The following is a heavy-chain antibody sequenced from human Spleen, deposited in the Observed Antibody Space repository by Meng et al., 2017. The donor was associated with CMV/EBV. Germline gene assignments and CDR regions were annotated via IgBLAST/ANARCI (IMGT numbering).Heavy chain of an antibody. D-gene: IGHD3-3*01. CDR2: LYYSGTI. V-gene: IGHV4-39*07. J-gene: IGHJ4*02. Sequence: GSLRLSCTVSGGSISSGIYYWGWIRQPPGKGLEWIVNLYYSGTIYYNPSLKSRVTISMDPSKNQFSLKLTSVTAADTAVYYCARVYPGISVFGVVTTGGGYFDYWGQGRLVTVSS. CDR3: ARVYPGISVFGVVTTGGGYFDY. CDR1: GGSISSGIYY.